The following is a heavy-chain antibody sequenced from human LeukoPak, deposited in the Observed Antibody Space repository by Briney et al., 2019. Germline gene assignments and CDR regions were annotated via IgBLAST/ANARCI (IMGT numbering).Heavy chain of an antibody. V-gene: IGHV3-11*06. J-gene: IGHJ4*02. D-gene: IGHD6-13*01. Sequence: GGSLRLSCTASGFTFSDYYMSWIRQAPGKGLEWVSYISYTGSYTNYAGSVKGRFTISRDNAKNSLYLQMNNLRTENTAVYYCARSNSIDYWGQGTLVTVSS. CDR3: ARSNSIDY. CDR2: ISYTGSYT. CDR1: GFTFSDYY.